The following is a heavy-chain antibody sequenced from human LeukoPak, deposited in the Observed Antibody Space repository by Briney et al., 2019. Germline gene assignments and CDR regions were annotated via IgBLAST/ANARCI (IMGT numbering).Heavy chain of an antibody. CDR1: GFTFSSYW. V-gene: IGHV3-74*01. CDR3: ARGDYDFWSGYYTFDY. J-gene: IGHJ4*02. D-gene: IGHD3-3*01. Sequence: GGSLRLSCAASGFTFSSYWMYWVRQAPGKGLVWVSRINSDGSSTSYADSVKGRFTISRDNAKNTLYLQMNSLRAEDTAVYYCARGDYDFWSGYYTFDYWGQGTLVTVSS. CDR2: INSDGSST.